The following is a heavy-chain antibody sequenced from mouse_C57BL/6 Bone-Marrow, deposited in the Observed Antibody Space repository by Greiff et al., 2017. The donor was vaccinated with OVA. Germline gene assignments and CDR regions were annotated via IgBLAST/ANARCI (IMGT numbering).Heavy chain of an antibody. D-gene: IGHD5-5*01. CDR3: ARAVLPRSGY. CDR2: IDPSDSYT. CDR1: GYTFTSYW. V-gene: IGHV1-69*01. Sequence: VQLQQSGAELVMPGASVKLSCKASGYTFTSYWMHWVKQRPGQGLEWIGEIDPSDSYTNYNQKFKGKTTLTVDKSSSTAYMQLSSLTSEDSAVYYGARAVLPRSGYWGQGTTLTVSS. J-gene: IGHJ2*01.